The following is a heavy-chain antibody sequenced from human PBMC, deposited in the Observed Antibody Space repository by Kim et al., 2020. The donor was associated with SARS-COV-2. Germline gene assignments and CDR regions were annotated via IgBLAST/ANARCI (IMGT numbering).Heavy chain of an antibody. CDR1: GFTFSSYG. Sequence: GGSLRLSCAASGFTFSSYGMHWVRQAPGKGLEWVAVIWYDGSNKYYADSVKGRFTISRDNSKNTLYLQMNSLRAEDTAVYYCAKSLRELRYYYYGMDVWGQGTTVTVSS. J-gene: IGHJ6*02. CDR3: AKSLRELRYYYYGMDV. D-gene: IGHD1-26*01. CDR2: IWYDGSNK. V-gene: IGHV3-33*06.